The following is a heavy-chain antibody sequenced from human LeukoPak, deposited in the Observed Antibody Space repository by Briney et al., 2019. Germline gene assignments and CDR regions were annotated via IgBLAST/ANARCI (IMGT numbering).Heavy chain of an antibody. D-gene: IGHD2-15*01. CDR1: GDSISSYY. V-gene: IGHV4-59*01. J-gene: IGHJ4*02. CDR3: ASGLLPYYYFDY. Sequence: KSSETLSLTCTVSGDSISSYYWSWIRQPPGKGLEWIGYIYYTGSTNYNPSLKSRVTISVDTSKKQFSLELSSVTAADTAVYYCASGLLPYYYFDYWGQGTLVTVSS. CDR2: IYYTGST.